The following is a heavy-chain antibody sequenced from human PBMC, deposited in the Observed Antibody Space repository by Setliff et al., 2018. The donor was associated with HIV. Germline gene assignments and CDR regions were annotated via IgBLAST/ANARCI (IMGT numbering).Heavy chain of an antibody. Sequence: PGGSLRLSCAGSGSTFTDAWLSWVRQAPGKGLEWVARIKSKTNGGDGTADYATPVRGRFTISRDESRDTVYLQMNSLKTEDTAMYYCTTDFSISAWGQGAMVTVSS. CDR1: GSTFTDAW. J-gene: IGHJ3*01. CDR3: TTDFSISA. D-gene: IGHD2-2*01. CDR2: IKSKTNGGDGTA. V-gene: IGHV3-15*01.